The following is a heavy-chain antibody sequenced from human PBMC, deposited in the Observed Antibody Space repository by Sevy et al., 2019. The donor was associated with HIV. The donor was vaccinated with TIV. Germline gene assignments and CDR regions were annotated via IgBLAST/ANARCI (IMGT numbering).Heavy chain of an antibody. CDR3: TRWKGLQSIFDY. V-gene: IGHV3-49*04. CDR1: GFTFGDYA. CDR2: LKSKADGGTV. Sequence: GGSLRLSCTTSGFTFGDYAMNWVRQAPGKGLEWVAFLKSKADGGTVDHAASGKGRFPISRDDSKGIAYLQMNDLTTEDTGVYYCTRWKGLQSIFDYWGQGALVTVSS. J-gene: IGHJ4*02. D-gene: IGHD1-1*01.